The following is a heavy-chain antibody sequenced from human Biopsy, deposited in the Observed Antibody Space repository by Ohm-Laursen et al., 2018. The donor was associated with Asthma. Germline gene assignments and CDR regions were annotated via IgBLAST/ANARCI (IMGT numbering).Heavy chain of an antibody. J-gene: IGHJ4*02. Sequence: SVKVSCNSLGGTFNTYVIGWVRQAPGQGLEWMGGINSVFGTTTYPQKFQDRVTITADDSTSTVYMELSSLRSEDTAVYYCARKAGSCISRSCYSLDFWGQGTLVTVSS. CDR3: ARKAGSCISRSCYSLDF. CDR2: INSVFGTT. V-gene: IGHV1-69*13. CDR1: GGTFNTYV. D-gene: IGHD2-15*01.